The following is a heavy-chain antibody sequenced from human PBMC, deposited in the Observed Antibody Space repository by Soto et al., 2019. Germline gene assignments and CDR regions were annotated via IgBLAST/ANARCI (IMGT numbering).Heavy chain of an antibody. Sequence: EVQLVESGGALVQPGGSLRLSCAASGSTFSSYWMHWIRQAPGKGLVWVSRINGDGSSTTYADSVKGRFTISRDNAKNTLYLQMNSLRVEDTAVYYCARPVTISGGGWFDPWGQGTLVTVSS. CDR3: ARPVTISGGGWFDP. D-gene: IGHD3-3*01. J-gene: IGHJ5*02. CDR1: GSTFSSYW. CDR2: INGDGSST. V-gene: IGHV3-74*01.